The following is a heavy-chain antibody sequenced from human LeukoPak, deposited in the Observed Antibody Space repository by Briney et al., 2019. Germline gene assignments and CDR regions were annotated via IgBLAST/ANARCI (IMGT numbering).Heavy chain of an antibody. CDR1: GFTFSDYE. D-gene: IGHD2-2*01. V-gene: IGHV3-48*03. CDR2: ISSSGSTI. CDR3: ARGLLGYCSSTSCLKSGWFDP. J-gene: IGHJ5*02. Sequence: GGSLRLSCAASGFTFSDYEMNWVRQAPGKGLEWVSYISSSGSTIYYADSVKGRFTISRDNAKNSLYLQMNSLRAEDTAVYYCARGLLGYCSSTSCLKSGWFDPWGQGTLVTVSS.